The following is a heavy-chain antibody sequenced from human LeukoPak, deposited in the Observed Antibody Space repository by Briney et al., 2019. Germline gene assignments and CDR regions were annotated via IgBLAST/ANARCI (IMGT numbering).Heavy chain of an antibody. CDR2: INPNSGGT. Sequence: GASVKVSCKASGYTFTGYYMHWVRQAPGQGLEWMGWINPNSGGTNYAQKFQGRVTMTRDTSISTAYMELSRLRSDDTAVYYWARGPYGSGSSLHFDYWGQGTLVTVSS. D-gene: IGHD3-10*01. J-gene: IGHJ4*02. CDR1: GYTFTGYY. CDR3: ARGPYGSGSSLHFDY. V-gene: IGHV1-2*02.